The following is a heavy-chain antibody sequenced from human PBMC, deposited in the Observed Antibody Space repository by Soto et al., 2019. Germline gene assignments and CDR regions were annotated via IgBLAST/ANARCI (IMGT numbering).Heavy chain of an antibody. J-gene: IGHJ3*02. D-gene: IGHD2-21*02. CDR1: GGSISSYY. CDR2: IYYSGST. CDR3: AREVSPYCGGDCYSYAFDI. Sequence: SETLSLTCTVSGGSISSYYWSWIRQPPGKGLEWIGYIYYSGSTNYNPSLKSRVTISVDTSKNQFSLKLSSVTAADTAVYYCAREVSPYCGGDCYSYAFDIWGQGTMVTVSS. V-gene: IGHV4-59*01.